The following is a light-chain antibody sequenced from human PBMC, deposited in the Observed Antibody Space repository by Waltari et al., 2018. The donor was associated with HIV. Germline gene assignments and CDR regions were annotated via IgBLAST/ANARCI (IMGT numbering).Light chain of an antibody. CDR1: QSISSW. V-gene: IGKV1-5*03. CDR3: QQYNSSGT. J-gene: IGKJ1*01. Sequence: DIQMTQSPSTLSASVGDRVTITCRASQSISSWLAWYQQKPGKAPKLLIYKASSLESGVPSRFSGSGSGTEFPLTISSLQPDDFATYYCQQYNSSGTFGQGTKVEIK. CDR2: KAS.